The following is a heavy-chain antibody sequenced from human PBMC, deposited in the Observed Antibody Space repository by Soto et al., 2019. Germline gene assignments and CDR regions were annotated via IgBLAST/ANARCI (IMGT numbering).Heavy chain of an antibody. V-gene: IGHV3-9*01. D-gene: IGHD2-2*01. Sequence: EVQLVESGGGLVQPGRSLRLSCAASGFTFDDYAMHWVRQAPGKGLEWVSGISWNSGSIGYADSVKGRFTISSDNAKNSLYLQMNSLRAEDTALYYCAKDHCSSTSCYEGYAFDIWGQGTMVTVSS. CDR3: AKDHCSSTSCYEGYAFDI. J-gene: IGHJ3*02. CDR2: ISWNSGSI. CDR1: GFTFDDYA.